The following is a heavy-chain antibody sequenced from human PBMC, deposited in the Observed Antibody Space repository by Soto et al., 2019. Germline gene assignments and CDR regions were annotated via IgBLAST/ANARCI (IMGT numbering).Heavy chain of an antibody. J-gene: IGHJ3*02. Sequence: GGSLRLSCAASGFTFSSYWMHWVRQAPGKGLVWVSRINSDGSSTSYADSVKGRFTISRDNAKNTLYLQMNSLRAEDTAVYYCAREWGIVVVPVDAFDIWGQGTMVTVSS. CDR1: GFTFSSYW. CDR2: INSDGSST. D-gene: IGHD2-2*01. V-gene: IGHV3-74*01. CDR3: AREWGIVVVPVDAFDI.